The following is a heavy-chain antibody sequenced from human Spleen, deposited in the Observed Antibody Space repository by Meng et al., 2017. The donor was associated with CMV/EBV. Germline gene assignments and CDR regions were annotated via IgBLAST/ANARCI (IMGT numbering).Heavy chain of an antibody. Sequence: GSLRLSCTVSGASISANYWSWSRRPPGKGLEYIGSISYTGYIEYNPSLKDRVAISLDTSKNQFSLKLASVTAADTAMYYCAGPDDMGSSPHDPFDIWGQGTMVTVSS. J-gene: IGHJ3*02. V-gene: IGHV4-59*01. CDR1: GASISANY. CDR2: ISYTGYI. D-gene: IGHD1-1*01. CDR3: AGPDDMGSSPHDPFDI.